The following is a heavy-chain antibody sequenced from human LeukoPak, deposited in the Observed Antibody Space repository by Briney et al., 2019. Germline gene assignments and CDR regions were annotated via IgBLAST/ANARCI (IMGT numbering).Heavy chain of an antibody. D-gene: IGHD3-16*01. CDR3: ARDQKVPNNNYGYYYYMDV. CDR2: IFPSGST. Sequence: SETLSLTCTVSNGSISSYHWSWIRQPAEKGLEWIGRIFPSGSTRYNTSLKSRVTISVDRSKNQFSLKVTSVTAADTAVYYCARDQKVPNNNYGYYYYMDVWGKGTTATVSS. V-gene: IGHV4-4*07. J-gene: IGHJ6*03. CDR1: NGSISSYH.